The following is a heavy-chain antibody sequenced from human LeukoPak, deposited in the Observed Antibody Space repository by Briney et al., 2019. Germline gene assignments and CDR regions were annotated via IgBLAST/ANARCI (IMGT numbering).Heavy chain of an antibody. CDR2: ISNSGRST. CDR3: AKDRLESWSGFFGLFDY. J-gene: IGHJ4*02. Sequence: GGSLRLSCATSGFTFSRYAMSWVRQAPGKGLEWVSGISNSGRSTYYADPVKGRFTISRDNSKSTLYLQMNSLRAEDTAEYYCAKDRLESWSGFFGLFDYWGQGALVTVAS. CDR1: GFTFSRYA. V-gene: IGHV3-23*01. D-gene: IGHD3-3*01.